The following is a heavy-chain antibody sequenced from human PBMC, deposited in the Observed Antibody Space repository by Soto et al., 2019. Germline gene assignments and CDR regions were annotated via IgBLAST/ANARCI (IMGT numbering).Heavy chain of an antibody. Sequence: TLSLTFTVSGGSVSSGGHYWSWLRQRTGKGLEWIGYIYYNGIAYYNPSLSSRLSMSVDTSKNQFSLELTSVTAADTAVYYCERDSTSNLTCFDPWGQRTLVTVSS. CDR2: IYYNGIA. D-gene: IGHD2-2*01. CDR3: ERDSTSNLTCFDP. J-gene: IGHJ5*02. V-gene: IGHV4-31*03. CDR1: GGSVSSGGHY.